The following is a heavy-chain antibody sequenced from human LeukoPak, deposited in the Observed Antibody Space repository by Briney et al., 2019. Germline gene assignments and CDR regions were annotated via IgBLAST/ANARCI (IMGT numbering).Heavy chain of an antibody. J-gene: IGHJ4*02. CDR1: GGSISSYY. D-gene: IGHD6-13*01. Sequence: SETLSLTCTVSGGSISSYYWSWIRQPPGKGLEWIGYIYYSGSTNYNPSLKSRVTISVDTSKNQFSLKLSSVTAAVTAVYYCARVATVTTSSPYSSSWYGEGFDYWGQGTLVTVSS. V-gene: IGHV4-59*01. CDR3: ARVATVTTSSPYSSSWYGEGFDY. CDR2: IYYSGST.